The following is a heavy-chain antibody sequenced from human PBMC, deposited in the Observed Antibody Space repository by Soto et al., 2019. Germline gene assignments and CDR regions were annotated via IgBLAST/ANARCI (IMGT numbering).Heavy chain of an antibody. V-gene: IGHV1-46*03. Sequence: ASVKVSCKASGYTFTSYFMHWVRQAPGQGLEWMGIINPSGGSTIYAQKFQGRVTMTRDTSTSTVYMELSSLRSEDTAAYYCARVYCSGGSCYSIDYWGQGTLVTVSS. CDR3: ARVYCSGGSCYSIDY. CDR1: GYTFTSYF. CDR2: INPSGGST. J-gene: IGHJ4*02. D-gene: IGHD2-15*01.